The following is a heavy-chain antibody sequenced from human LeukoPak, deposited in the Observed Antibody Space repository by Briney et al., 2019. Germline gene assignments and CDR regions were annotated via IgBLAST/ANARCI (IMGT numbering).Heavy chain of an antibody. CDR2: IYYSGST. J-gene: IGHJ4*02. CDR3: ARDGNDYGDYGFDY. CDR1: GGSISTSGYY. Sequence: SETLSLTCIVSGGSISTSGYYWGWVRQPPGMGLEWIASIYYSGSTYYNPSLKSRVTISVDTSKNQFSLKLSSVTAADTAVYYCARDGNDYGDYGFDYWGQGTLVTVSS. D-gene: IGHD4-17*01. V-gene: IGHV4-39*07.